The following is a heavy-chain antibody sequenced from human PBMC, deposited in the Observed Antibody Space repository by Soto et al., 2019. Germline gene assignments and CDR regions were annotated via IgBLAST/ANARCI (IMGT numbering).Heavy chain of an antibody. V-gene: IGHV1-3*01. CDR3: VKEHPRSSWDPNYFDY. CDR1: GYTFTSYA. Sequence: ASVKVSCKASGYTFTSYAMHWVRQAPGQRLEWMGWINAGNGNTRYSQKFQGRVTITRDTSASTAYMELSSLRAEDTAVYYCVKEHPRSSWDPNYFDYWGQGTLVTVSS. J-gene: IGHJ4*02. D-gene: IGHD6-13*01. CDR2: INAGNGNT.